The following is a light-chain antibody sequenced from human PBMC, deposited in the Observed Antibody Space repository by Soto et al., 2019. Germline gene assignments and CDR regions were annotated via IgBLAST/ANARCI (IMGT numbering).Light chain of an antibody. CDR1: GSDVGVYSY. Sequence: QSALTQPASVSGSPGQAITISCTGVGSDVGVYSYVSWYQQHPGNAPKLMIYDVSNRPSGVSNRFSGSKSGNTASLTISGLQAEDEADYYCTSYRSTSTPDVFGSGTKVTAL. CDR2: DVS. CDR3: TSYRSTSTPDV. J-gene: IGLJ1*01. V-gene: IGLV2-14*01.